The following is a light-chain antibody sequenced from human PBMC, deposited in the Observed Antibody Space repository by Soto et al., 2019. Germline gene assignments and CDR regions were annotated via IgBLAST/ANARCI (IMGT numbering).Light chain of an antibody. CDR2: EVS. CDR1: SSDVGGYNY. J-gene: IGLJ2*01. V-gene: IGLV2-14*01. CDR3: SSHTSISTVV. Sequence: QSVLTQPASVSGSPGQSITISCTGTSSDVGGYNYVSWYQHHPGKAPKLMIYEVSNRPSGVSNRFSGSKSGNTASLTISGLQAEDEADYYCSSHTSISTVVFGGGTQLTVL.